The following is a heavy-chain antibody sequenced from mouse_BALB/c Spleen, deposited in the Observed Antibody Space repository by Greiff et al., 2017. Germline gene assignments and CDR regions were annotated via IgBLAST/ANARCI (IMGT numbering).Heavy chain of an antibody. D-gene: IGHD2-14*01. Sequence: VQLQQSGAELVRPGSSVKISCKASGYAFSSYWMNWVKQRPGQGLEWIGQIYPGDGDTNYNGKFKGKATLTADKSSSTAYMQLSSLTSEDSAVYFCARYRYDGPDYWGQGTTLTVSS. J-gene: IGHJ2*01. CDR1: GYAFSSYW. CDR3: ARYRYDGPDY. CDR2: IYPGDGDT. V-gene: IGHV1-80*01.